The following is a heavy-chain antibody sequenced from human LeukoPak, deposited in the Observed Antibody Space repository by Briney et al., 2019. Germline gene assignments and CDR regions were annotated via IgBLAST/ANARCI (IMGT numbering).Heavy chain of an antibody. CDR1: GFTFSSYS. CDR2: ISSSSSYI. Sequence: PGGSLRLSCAASGFTFSSYSMNWVRQAPGKGLEWVSSISSSSSYIYYADSVKGRFTISRDNAKNSLYLQMNSLRAEDKAVYYCARDRTGAYDSSGYYYYYYYGMDVWGQGTTVTVSS. D-gene: IGHD3-22*01. J-gene: IGHJ6*02. V-gene: IGHV3-21*01. CDR3: ARDRTGAYDSSGYYYYYYYGMDV.